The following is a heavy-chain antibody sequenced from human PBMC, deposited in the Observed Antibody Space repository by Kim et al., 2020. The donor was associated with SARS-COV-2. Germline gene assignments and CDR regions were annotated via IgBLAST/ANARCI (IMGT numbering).Heavy chain of an antibody. CDR3: ARPQTTESYQGPYYGMDV. CDR2: IDPSDSYT. CDR1: GYSFTSYW. D-gene: IGHD3-16*02. Sequence: GESLKISCKGSGYSFTSYWISWVRQMPGKGLEWMGRIDPSDSYTNYSPSFQGHVTISADKSISTAYLQWSSLKASDTAMYYCARPQTTESYQGPYYGMDVWGQGTTVTVSS. J-gene: IGHJ6*02. V-gene: IGHV5-10-1*01.